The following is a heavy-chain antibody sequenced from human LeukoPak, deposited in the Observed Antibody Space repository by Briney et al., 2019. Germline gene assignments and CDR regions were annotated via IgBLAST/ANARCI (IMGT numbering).Heavy chain of an antibody. D-gene: IGHD2-2*01. CDR1: GFTFSSYW. V-gene: IGHV3-74*01. Sequence: GGSLRLSCAASGFTFSSYWMHWVRQAPGKGLGWVSRINSDGSSTSYADSVKGRFTVSRDNAKNTLYLQMNSLRAEDTAVYYCARDLRSTSCYCSWFDPWGQGTLVTVSS. CDR2: INSDGSST. CDR3: ARDLRSTSCYCSWFDP. J-gene: IGHJ5*02.